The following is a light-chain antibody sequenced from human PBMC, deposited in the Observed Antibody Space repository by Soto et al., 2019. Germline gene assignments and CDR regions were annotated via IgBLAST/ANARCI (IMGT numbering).Light chain of an antibody. CDR2: AAS. J-gene: IGKJ5*01. CDR3: QQLNTFTIT. Sequence: DIQMTQSRSSPSASAGHRLTITCQASQGISTYLAWYQQKPGRAPNLLIYAASTLQSEVPSRFSGSGSGTEFTLTISSLKNEDFATYYCQQLNTFTITFGQGTRLEIK. V-gene: IGKV1-9*01. CDR1: QGISTY.